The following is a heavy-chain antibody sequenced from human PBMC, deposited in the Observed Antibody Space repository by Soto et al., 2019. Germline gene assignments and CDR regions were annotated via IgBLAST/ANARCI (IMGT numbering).Heavy chain of an antibody. CDR2: INPNNGGT. D-gene: IGHD1-26*01. CDR1: GYTFTDHD. J-gene: IGHJ4*02. V-gene: IGHV1-2*02. CDR3: ARGRVVGPSYYFDY. Sequence: GASVKVSCKAYGYTFTDHDIHWVRQAPGQGLEWMGWINPNNGGTKYAQKFQGRVIMTRDTSISTAYMELSRLRSDDTAAYHCARGRVVGPSYYFDYWGQGTLVTVSS.